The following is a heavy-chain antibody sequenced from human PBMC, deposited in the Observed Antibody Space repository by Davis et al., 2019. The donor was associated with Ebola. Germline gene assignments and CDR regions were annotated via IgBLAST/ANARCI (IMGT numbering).Heavy chain of an antibody. Sequence: SVKVSCKASGGTFRSYTISWVRQAPGQGLEWMGGITPILARRSYAQKFQDRVTITADESTSTAYMELSSLRSDDTAVYYCAREFYDSSGYQYGEPGWFDSWGQGTLVTVSS. J-gene: IGHJ5*01. D-gene: IGHD3-22*01. CDR2: ITPILARR. CDR3: AREFYDSSGYQYGEPGWFDS. V-gene: IGHV1-69*10. CDR1: GGTFRSYT.